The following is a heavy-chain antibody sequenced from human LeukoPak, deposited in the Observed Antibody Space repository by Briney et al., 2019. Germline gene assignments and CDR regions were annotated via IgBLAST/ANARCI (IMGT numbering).Heavy chain of an antibody. V-gene: IGHV2-70*11. CDR3: ARTVAAAGNGFDT. D-gene: IGHD6-13*01. CDR2: IDWDGDK. J-gene: IGHJ5*02. Sequence: SGPTLVNPTQTLTLTCTLSGFSLSTSGMCVGWIRRPPGKALEWLARIDWDGDKHYRPSLKTRLTISKDTSKNQVVLTMTNMDPVDTATYYCARTVAAAGNGFDTWGQGTLVTVSS. CDR1: GFSLSTSGMC.